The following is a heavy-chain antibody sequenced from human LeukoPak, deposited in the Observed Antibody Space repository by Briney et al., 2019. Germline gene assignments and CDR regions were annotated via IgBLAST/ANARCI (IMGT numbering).Heavy chain of an antibody. Sequence: PSETLSLTCTVSGGSISSGGYYWSWIRQHPGKGLEWIGYIYYSGSTYYSPSLKSRLTILVDTSKNQFSLKLSSVTAADTAVYYCGGARGVEYFDFWGQGTLVTVSS. CDR3: GGARGVEYFDF. J-gene: IGHJ4*02. CDR1: GGSISSGGYY. V-gene: IGHV4-31*03. D-gene: IGHD3-10*01. CDR2: IYYSGST.